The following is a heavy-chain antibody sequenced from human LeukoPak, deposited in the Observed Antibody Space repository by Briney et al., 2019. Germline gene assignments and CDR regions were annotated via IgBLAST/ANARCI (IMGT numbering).Heavy chain of an antibody. CDR2: VKQDGSEK. CDR1: GFTLSSYW. J-gene: IGHJ3*02. CDR3: ARVMWNYDAFDI. V-gene: IGHV3-7*04. D-gene: IGHD1-7*01. Sequence: GGSLRLSCAASGFTLSSYWMSWVRQAPGKGLEWVANVKQDGSEKYCVDSVKGRFTISRDNAKKSLYLQMNSLRAEDTAMYYCARVMWNYDAFDIWGQGTMVTVSS.